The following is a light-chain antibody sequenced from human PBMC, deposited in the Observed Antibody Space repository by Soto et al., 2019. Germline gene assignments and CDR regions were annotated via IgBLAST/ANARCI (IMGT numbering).Light chain of an antibody. Sequence: SQSPSTLSVSTGERATLSCRASQSVSSNLAWYQQKPGQAPRLLIYDASTRATGIPARFSGSGSGTEFTLTISSLQSEDFVVYYCQQYNNWRTFAQGTKVAIK. CDR3: QQYNNWRT. J-gene: IGKJ1*01. V-gene: IGKV3-15*01. CDR2: DAS. CDR1: QSVSSN.